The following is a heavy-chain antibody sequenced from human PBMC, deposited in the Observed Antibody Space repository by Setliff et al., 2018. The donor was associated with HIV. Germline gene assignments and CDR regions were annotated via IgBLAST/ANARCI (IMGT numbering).Heavy chain of an antibody. D-gene: IGHD3-10*01. CDR2: IYSSGST. Sequence: PSETLSLTCTVSGGSTRTSGYYWGWIRQPPGKGREWIGSIYSSGSTYYNPSLKSRVSISVDTSKNQFSLKLRSVTAADTAVYYCATSAESGFGIHWGVFNIWGQGKRVTVS. CDR1: GGSTRTSGYY. V-gene: IGHV4-39*01. CDR3: ATSAESGFGIHWGVFNI. J-gene: IGHJ3*02.